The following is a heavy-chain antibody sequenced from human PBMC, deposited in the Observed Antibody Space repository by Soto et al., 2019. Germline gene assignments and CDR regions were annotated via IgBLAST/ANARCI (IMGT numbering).Heavy chain of an antibody. CDR3: ARHLRSSGWYGGEDYYYGMDV. CDR1: GGSISSYY. J-gene: IGHJ6*02. D-gene: IGHD6-19*01. CDR2: IYYSGST. Sequence: PSETLSLTCTVSGGSISSYYWSWIRQPPGKGLEWIGYIYYSGSTNYNPSLKSRVTISVDTSKNQFSLKLSSVTAADTAVYYCARHLRSSGWYGGEDYYYGMDVWGQGTTVTVSS. V-gene: IGHV4-59*08.